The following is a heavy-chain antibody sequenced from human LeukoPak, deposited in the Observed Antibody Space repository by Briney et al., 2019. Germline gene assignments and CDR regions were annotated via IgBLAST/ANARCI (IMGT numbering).Heavy chain of an antibody. CDR2: IIPIFGTA. Sequence: ASVKVSCKASGGTFSSYAISWVRQAPGQGLEWMGWIIPIFGTANYAQKFQGRVTITADESTSTAYMELSSLRSEDTAVYYCARDLGGRDGYNYEDLDYYYYGMDVWGQGTTVTVSS. J-gene: IGHJ6*02. CDR1: GGTFSSYA. CDR3: ARDLGGRDGYNYEDLDYYYYGMDV. V-gene: IGHV1-69*13. D-gene: IGHD5-24*01.